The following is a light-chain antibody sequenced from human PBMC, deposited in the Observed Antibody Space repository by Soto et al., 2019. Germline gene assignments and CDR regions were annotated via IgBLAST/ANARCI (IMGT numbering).Light chain of an antibody. V-gene: IGKV3-20*01. Sequence: EIMLTQSPGTLSLSPGERATLSCRASQSVSTRYLAWYQQKPGQAPRLLIYGASTRATGIPDRFSGSGSGTDFTLTISRLEPEDFAVYYCQRYGSSPPYTFGQGTKLEIK. CDR3: QRYGSSPPYT. CDR1: QSVSTRY. J-gene: IGKJ2*01. CDR2: GAS.